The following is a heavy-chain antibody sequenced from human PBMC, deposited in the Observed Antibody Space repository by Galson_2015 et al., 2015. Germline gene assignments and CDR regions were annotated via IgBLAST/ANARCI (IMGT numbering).Heavy chain of an antibody. CDR3: TRVAYGDYVGWFDP. Sequence: SLRLSCAASGFTFGDYAMSWFRQAPGKGLEWVGFIRSKAYGGTTEYAASVKGRFTISRDDSKSIAYLQMNSLKTEDTAVYYCTRVAYGDYVGWFDPWGQGTLVTVSS. CDR2: IRSKAYGGTT. V-gene: IGHV3-49*03. CDR1: GFTFGDYA. D-gene: IGHD4-17*01. J-gene: IGHJ5*02.